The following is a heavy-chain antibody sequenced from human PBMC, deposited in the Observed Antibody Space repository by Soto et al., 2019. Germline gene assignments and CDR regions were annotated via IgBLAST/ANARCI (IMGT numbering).Heavy chain of an antibody. J-gene: IGHJ4*02. Sequence: EVQLLESGGGLVQPGGSLRLSCVGSGFTFSSYAMSWVRQAPGKGLEWVSSISANDGGTYYGDSVKGRFTISRDNSENTLYLQMNSLRADDTAVYYCARDLSILSYWGLGTLVTVSS. CDR1: GFTFSSYA. V-gene: IGHV3-23*01. CDR3: ARDLSILSY. CDR2: ISANDGGT.